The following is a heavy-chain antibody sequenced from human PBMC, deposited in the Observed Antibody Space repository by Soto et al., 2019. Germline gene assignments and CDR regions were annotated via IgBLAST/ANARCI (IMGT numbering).Heavy chain of an antibody. D-gene: IGHD3-10*01. J-gene: IGHJ6*02. V-gene: IGHV4-4*02. Sequence: QVQLQESGPGLVKPSGTLSLTCAVSGGSISGINWWYWVRQPPGKGLEWIGEIYHSGSTHYNPSLTXRXTXPVDKSKNQFSLNLSSVTAADTAVYYCARFGGGMDVWGQGTTVTVSS. CDR3: ARFGGGMDV. CDR1: GGSISGINW. CDR2: IYHSGST.